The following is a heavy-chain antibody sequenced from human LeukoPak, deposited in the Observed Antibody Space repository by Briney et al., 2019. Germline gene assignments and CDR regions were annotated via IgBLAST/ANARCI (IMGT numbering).Heavy chain of an antibody. J-gene: IGHJ4*02. CDR1: GFTLGSHD. CDR2: IASGFQT. CDR3: VREARGYNYTYFDY. V-gene: IGHV3-13*01. Sequence: GGSLRLSCTAYGFTLGSHDMHWVRQTTGEGLEWVAAIASGFQTFYAGSVKGRFTVSREDAKNSLYLQMNSLRAGDTAVYYCVREARGYNYTYFDYWGQGSLVTVSS. D-gene: IGHD5-18*01.